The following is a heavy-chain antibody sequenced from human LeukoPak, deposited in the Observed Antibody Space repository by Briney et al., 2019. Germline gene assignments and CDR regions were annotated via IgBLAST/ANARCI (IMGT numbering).Heavy chain of an antibody. CDR2: INPNGGGT. Sequence: ASVKVSCKASGYTFANYYIHWVRQAPGQGLEWMGWINPNGGGTNYAQKFQGRVTMTRDTSTSTAYMVVSGLTSDDTAVYFCARGFGSSWFDYWGQGTLVTVSS. CDR1: GYTFANYY. J-gene: IGHJ4*02. D-gene: IGHD6-13*01. V-gene: IGHV1-2*02. CDR3: ARGFGSSWFDY.